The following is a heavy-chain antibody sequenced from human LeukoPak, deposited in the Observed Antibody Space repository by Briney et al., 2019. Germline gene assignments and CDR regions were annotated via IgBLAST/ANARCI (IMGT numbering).Heavy chain of an antibody. CDR3: AKDPNGDYIGTFDI. V-gene: IGHV3-23*01. CDR1: KFNFNSYG. CDR2: ISGSGGST. Sequence: GGSLRLSRTTSKFNFNSYGMTWVRQAPGKGPEWVSSISGSGGSTQYAASVQGRFFISRDNSKNTLYLQMNSLRAEDTAVYYCAKDPNGDYIGTFDIWGQGTMVTVSS. D-gene: IGHD4-17*01. J-gene: IGHJ3*02.